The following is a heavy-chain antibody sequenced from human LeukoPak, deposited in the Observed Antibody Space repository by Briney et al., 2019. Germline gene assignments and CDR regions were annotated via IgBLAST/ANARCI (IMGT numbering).Heavy chain of an antibody. J-gene: IGHJ5*02. CDR1: GGSISSYY. CDR3: ARGLSGWTRTRWFDP. CDR2: IYYSGST. D-gene: IGHD6-19*01. V-gene: IGHV4-59*12. Sequence: SETLSLTCTISGGSISSYYWSWIRQPPGKGLEWIGYIYYSGSTNYNPSLKSRVTISVDTSKNQFSLKLSSVTAADTAVYYCARGLSGWTRTRWFDPWGQGTLVTVSS.